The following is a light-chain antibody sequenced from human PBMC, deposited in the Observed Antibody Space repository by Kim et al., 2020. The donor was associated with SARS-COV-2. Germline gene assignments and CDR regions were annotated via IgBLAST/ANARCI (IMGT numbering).Light chain of an antibody. CDR3: QAWDSSVV. CDR1: KLGDKY. J-gene: IGLJ2*01. Sequence: VSVSPGHTVSFTCSGDKLGDKYACWYQQKPGQSPVLVIYQDSKRPSGIPERFSGSNSGNTATLTISGTQAMDEADYYCQAWDSSVVFGGGTKLTVL. V-gene: IGLV3-1*01. CDR2: QDS.